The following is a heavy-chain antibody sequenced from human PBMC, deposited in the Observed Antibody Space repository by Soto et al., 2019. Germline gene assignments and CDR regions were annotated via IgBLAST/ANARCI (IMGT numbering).Heavy chain of an antibody. J-gene: IGHJ4*02. D-gene: IGHD3-3*01. CDR1: GYTFTGYY. V-gene: IGHV1-2*04. Sequence: ASVKVSCKASGYTFTGYYMHWVRQAPGQGLEWMGWINPNSGGTNYAQKFQGWVTMTRDTSISTAYMELSRLRSDDTAVYYCARERNRYYDFWSGSSYFDYWGQGTLVTVSS. CDR3: ARERNRYYDFWSGSSYFDY. CDR2: INPNSGGT.